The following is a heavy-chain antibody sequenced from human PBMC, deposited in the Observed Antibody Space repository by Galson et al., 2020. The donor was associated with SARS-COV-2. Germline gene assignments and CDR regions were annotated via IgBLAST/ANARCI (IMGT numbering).Heavy chain of an antibody. Sequence: SETLSLNCAVYGGSLNGYYWNWIRQSPGKGLEWIGEFSHSGGPNYSPSLSSRVTISLDTVKNQFSLKLTSVTAADTSIYYCARRGPGVRGVRYYYMDVWGKGTTVIVSS. CDR1: GGSLNGYY. J-gene: IGHJ6*03. D-gene: IGHD3-10*01. V-gene: IGHV4-34*01. CDR2: FSHSGGP. CDR3: ARRGPGVRGVRYYYMDV.